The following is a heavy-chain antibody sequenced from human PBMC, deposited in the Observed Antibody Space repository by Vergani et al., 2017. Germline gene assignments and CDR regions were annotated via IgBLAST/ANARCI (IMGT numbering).Heavy chain of an antibody. Sequence: QVQLQESGPGLVKPSQTLSLTCTVSGGSISSGGYYWSWIRQHPGKGLEWIGYIYYSGSNYYKPSLKSRVTLSVDTSKNQFSLKLCSVTAADTAVYYCARSASTDYYDSSGYYHGSFDYWGQGTLVTVSS. CDR2: IYYSGSN. J-gene: IGHJ4*02. CDR1: GGSISSGGYY. V-gene: IGHV4-31*03. D-gene: IGHD3-22*01. CDR3: ARSASTDYYDSSGYYHGSFDY.